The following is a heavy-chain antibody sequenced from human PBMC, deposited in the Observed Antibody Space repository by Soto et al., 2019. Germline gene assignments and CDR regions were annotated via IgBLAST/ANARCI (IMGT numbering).Heavy chain of an antibody. D-gene: IGHD2-15*01. CDR1: GVSITSYY. J-gene: IGHJ6*02. V-gene: IGHV4-4*07. Sequence: PSETLSLTCSVSGVSITSYYWSWIRQSAGGGLEWMGRINTDGLSTYSPSFKSRLTMSLDTSKNQVSLRLISVTAAATAVYFCARVPVAVAATEDYYGLDVWGQGTTVTVSS. CDR2: INTDGLS. CDR3: ARVPVAVAATEDYYGLDV.